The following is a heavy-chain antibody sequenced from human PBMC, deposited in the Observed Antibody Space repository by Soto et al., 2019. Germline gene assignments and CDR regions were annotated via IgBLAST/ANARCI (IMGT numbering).Heavy chain of an antibody. CDR3: ARLYSGYEDF. CDR1: GCNFTGHG. J-gene: IGHJ6*02. CDR2: IYPGDSDT. D-gene: IGHD5-12*01. V-gene: IGHV5-51*01. Sequence: GVSQRIPRNGFGCNFTGHGVRLVRQMPGKGLEWMGIIYPGDSDTRYSPSFQGQVTISADKSISTAYLQWSSLKASDTAMYYGARLYSGYEDFWGQRSTVTV.